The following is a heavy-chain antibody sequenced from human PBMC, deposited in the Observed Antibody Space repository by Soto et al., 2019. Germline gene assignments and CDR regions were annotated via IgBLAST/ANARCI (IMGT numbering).Heavy chain of an antibody. CDR1: GFTFSSYS. D-gene: IGHD3-10*01. CDR2: ISSSSSTI. V-gene: IGHV3-48*01. CDR3: ARILLWFGDAPDY. J-gene: IGHJ4*02. Sequence: EVQLVESGGGLVQPGGSLRLSCAASGFTFSSYSMNWVRQAPGKGLERVSYISSSSSTIYYADSVKGRFTISRDNAKNSLYLQMNSLRAEDTAVYYCARILLWFGDAPDYWGQGTLVTVSS.